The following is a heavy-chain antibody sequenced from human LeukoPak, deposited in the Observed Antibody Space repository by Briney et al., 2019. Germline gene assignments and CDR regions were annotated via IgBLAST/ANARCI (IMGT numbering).Heavy chain of an antibody. J-gene: IGHJ4*02. CDR1: GFPLSSYS. CDR2: ISASGSNI. CDR3: ARVKGTYCDY. V-gene: IGHV3-48*01. D-gene: IGHD1-1*01. Sequence: GGSLRLSCAASGFPLSSYSINWVRQAPGKRLEWVAYISASGSNIYYVDSVMGRFTVSRDNPKSSLFLQMNSPRAEDTAVYYCARVKGTYCDYWGQGALVTVSS.